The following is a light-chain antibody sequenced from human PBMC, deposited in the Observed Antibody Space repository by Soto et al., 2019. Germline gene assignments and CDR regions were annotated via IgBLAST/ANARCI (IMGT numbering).Light chain of an antibody. CDR2: GAS. CDR1: TGAVTSGYY. J-gene: IGLJ2*01. V-gene: IGLV7-43*01. Sequence: QTVVTQEPSLTVSPGGTVTLTCASSTGAVTSGYYPNWFQQKPGQAPRELIYGASNKHSWTPARFSGSLLGGKAALTLSGVQHEDEAEYYCLLYYGGAHVVFGGGTKLTVL. CDR3: LLYYGGAHVV.